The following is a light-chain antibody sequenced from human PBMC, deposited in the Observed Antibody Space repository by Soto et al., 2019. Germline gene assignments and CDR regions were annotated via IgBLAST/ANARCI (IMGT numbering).Light chain of an antibody. CDR2: GAS. Sequence: EIVLTQSPATLSLSPGERATLSCRANQSVSSYLAWYQQKPGQAPRLLIYGASSRATGIPDRFSGSGSGTDFTLTISRLEPEDFAVYYCQQYGSSPWTFGQGTKVDIK. V-gene: IGKV3-20*01. J-gene: IGKJ1*01. CDR3: QQYGSSPWT. CDR1: QSVSSY.